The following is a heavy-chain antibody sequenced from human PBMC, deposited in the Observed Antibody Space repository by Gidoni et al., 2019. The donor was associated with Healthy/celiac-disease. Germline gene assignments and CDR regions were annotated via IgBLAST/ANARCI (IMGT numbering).Heavy chain of an antibody. CDR1: GYSVTSYW. V-gene: IGHV5-10-1*03. CDR2: IDPSDSYT. D-gene: IGHD3-9*01. CDR3: ASNHYDTNY. J-gene: IGHJ4*02. Sequence: EVQLVQSGAEVQTHGASLRISCKGSGYSVTSYWISWVRQMPGKGLEWMGRIDPSDSYTNYSPSFQGHVTISADKSISTAYLQWSSLKASDTAMYYCASNHYDTNYWGQGTLVTVSS.